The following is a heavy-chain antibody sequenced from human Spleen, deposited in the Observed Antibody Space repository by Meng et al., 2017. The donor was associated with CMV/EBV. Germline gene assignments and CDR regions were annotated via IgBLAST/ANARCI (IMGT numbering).Heavy chain of an antibody. CDR3: ARDLEYCGSTSCFEDCFDP. CDR2: ISPYDGDT. CDR1: FSSYA. Sequence: FSSYAISWVRQAPGQGLERMGWISPYDGDTNYARKLQGRVTLTTDTSTTTAYMELRSLRSDDTAVYYCARDLEYCGSTSCFEDCFDPWGQGTLVTVSS. D-gene: IGHD2-2*01. V-gene: IGHV1-18*01. J-gene: IGHJ5*02.